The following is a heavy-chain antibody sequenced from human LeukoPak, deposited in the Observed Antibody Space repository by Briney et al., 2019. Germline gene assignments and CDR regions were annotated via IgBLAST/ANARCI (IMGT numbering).Heavy chain of an antibody. CDR2: ISGSGGST. D-gene: IGHD3-10*01. Sequence: GGSLRLSCAASGFTFSSYGMSWVRQAPGKGLEWVSAISGSGGSTYYADSVKGRFTISRDNSKNTLYLQMNSLRAEDTAVYYCTKVPYGSGSPLDYWGQGTLVTVSS. CDR3: TKVPYGSGSPLDY. CDR1: GFTFSSYG. V-gene: IGHV3-23*01. J-gene: IGHJ4*02.